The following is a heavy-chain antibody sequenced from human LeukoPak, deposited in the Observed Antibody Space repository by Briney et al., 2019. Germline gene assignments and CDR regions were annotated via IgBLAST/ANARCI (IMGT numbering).Heavy chain of an antibody. D-gene: IGHD5-24*01. CDR1: GASVNSGRFY. CDR2: VYSSGKT. Sequence: PSETLSLTCSVSGASVNSGRFYWTWIRQSPGKGLEWLGFVYSSGKTDYNPSLKSRLTMPTDASQNQFSLTLTSVTRADTTIYYCSRVDVAATIFFDYWGQGALVTVSA. J-gene: IGHJ4*02. CDR3: SRVDVAATIFFDY. V-gene: IGHV4-61*01.